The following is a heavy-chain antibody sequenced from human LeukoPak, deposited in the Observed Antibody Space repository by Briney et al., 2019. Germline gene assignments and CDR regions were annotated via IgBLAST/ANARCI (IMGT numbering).Heavy chain of an antibody. J-gene: IGHJ6*03. D-gene: IGHD3-9*01. Sequence: GGSLRLSCADSGFTFSSYWMHWVRQAPGKGLVWVSHISSDGKRTTYADSVKGRFTISRDNSKNTLYLQMNSLRAEDTAVYYCARVYSSPGFYSRDYYYMDVWGKGTTVTISS. CDR2: ISSDGKRT. CDR3: ARVYSSPGFYSRDYYYMDV. V-gene: IGHV3-74*01. CDR1: GFTFSSYW.